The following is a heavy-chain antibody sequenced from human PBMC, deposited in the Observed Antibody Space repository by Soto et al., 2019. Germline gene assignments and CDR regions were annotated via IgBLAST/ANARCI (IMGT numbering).Heavy chain of an antibody. V-gene: IGHV3-30*18. CDR3: AKGGSGRGVTFDY. CDR2: ISYDGSNK. D-gene: IGHD3-10*01. Sequence: QVPLVESGGGVVQPGRSLRLSCAASGFTFSSYGMHWVRQAPGKGLEWVAVISYDGSNKYYADSVKGRFTISRDNSKNTLYLQMNSLRAEDTAVYYCAKGGSGRGVTFDYWGQGTLVTVSS. J-gene: IGHJ4*02. CDR1: GFTFSSYG.